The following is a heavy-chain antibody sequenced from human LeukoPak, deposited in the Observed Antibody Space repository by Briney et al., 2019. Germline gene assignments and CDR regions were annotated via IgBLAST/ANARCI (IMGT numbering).Heavy chain of an antibody. V-gene: IGHV3-23*01. Sequence: GGSLRLSCAASGFTLRAIAIAWAGQAPGRGWEGAPLISGSGGSTYYADSVKGRFTISRDNSKNTLYLQMNSLRAEDTAVYCCAKGRGYFDWNRAFDIWGQGTMVTVSS. CDR2: ISGSGGST. D-gene: IGHD3-9*01. J-gene: IGHJ3*02. CDR1: GFTLRAIA. CDR3: AKGRGYFDWNRAFDI.